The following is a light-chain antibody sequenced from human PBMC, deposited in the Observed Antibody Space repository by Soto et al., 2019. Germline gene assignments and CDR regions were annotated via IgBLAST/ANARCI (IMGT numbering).Light chain of an antibody. CDR2: ANN. V-gene: IGLV1-40*01. Sequence: QSALTQPPSVSGAPGQRVTISCTGNSSNIGAGYTVHWYQQLPGTAPKVLISANNHRPSGVPDRFSGSTSDISASLAITGLQAEDEADYYCQSYDSSLSSVLFCGGTKLTVL. J-gene: IGLJ3*02. CDR3: QSYDSSLSSVL. CDR1: SSNIGAGYT.